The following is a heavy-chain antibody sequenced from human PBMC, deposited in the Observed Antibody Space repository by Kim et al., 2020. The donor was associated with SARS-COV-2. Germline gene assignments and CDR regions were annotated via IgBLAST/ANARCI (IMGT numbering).Heavy chain of an antibody. D-gene: IGHD2-2*01. Sequence: ASVKVSCKASGYTFTSYDINWVRQATGQGLEWMGWMNPNSGNTGYAQKFQGRVTMTRNTSISTAYMELSSLRSEDTAVYYCARWDIVVVPAAIPPQYYYYYMDVWGKGTTVTVSS. CDR1: GYTFTSYD. CDR3: ARWDIVVVPAAIPPQYYYYYMDV. J-gene: IGHJ6*03. CDR2: MNPNSGNT. V-gene: IGHV1-8*01.